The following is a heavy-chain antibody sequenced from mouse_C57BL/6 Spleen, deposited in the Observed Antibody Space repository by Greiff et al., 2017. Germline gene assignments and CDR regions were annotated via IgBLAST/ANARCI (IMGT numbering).Heavy chain of an antibody. CDR1: GYTFTSYW. D-gene: IGHD2-2*01. CDR2: IDPSDSYT. CDR3: ARWLAGYRDY. V-gene: IGHV1-50*01. J-gene: IGHJ2*01. Sequence: QVQLQQPGAERVKPGASVKLSCKASGYTFTSYWMQWVKQRPGQGLEWIGEIDPSDSYTNYTQKFKGKATLTVDTSSRTAYMQLSRLTSEDSAVYYCARWLAGYRDYWGQVTPLTVSS.